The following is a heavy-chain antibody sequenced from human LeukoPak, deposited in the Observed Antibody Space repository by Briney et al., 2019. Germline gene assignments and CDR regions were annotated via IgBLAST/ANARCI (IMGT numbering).Heavy chain of an antibody. CDR3: AREGYYYDSSSYYFWDY. J-gene: IGHJ4*02. V-gene: IGHV1-69*06. Sequence: SVKVSCKASGGTFSNHAISWVRQAPGQGLEWMGRINPIFGTANYAQKFQGRVTIFADKSTSTTYMELSSLRSEDTAVYYCAREGYYYDSSSYYFWDYWGQGTLVTVPS. D-gene: IGHD3-22*01. CDR1: GGTFSNHA. CDR2: INPIFGTA.